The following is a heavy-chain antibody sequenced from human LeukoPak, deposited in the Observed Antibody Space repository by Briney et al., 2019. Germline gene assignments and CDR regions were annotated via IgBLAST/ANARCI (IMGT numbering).Heavy chain of an antibody. CDR2: MNPNSGNT. V-gene: IGHV1-8*01. CDR3: AGGRITFGGVIVIQYFDY. D-gene: IGHD3-16*02. J-gene: IGHJ4*02. CDR1: GYTFTSYD. Sequence: ASVKVSCRASGYTFTSYDINWVRQATGQGLEWMGWMNPNSGNTGYAQKFQGRVTMTRNTSISTAYMELSSLRSEDTAVYYCAGGRITFGGVIVIQYFDYWGQGTLVTVSS.